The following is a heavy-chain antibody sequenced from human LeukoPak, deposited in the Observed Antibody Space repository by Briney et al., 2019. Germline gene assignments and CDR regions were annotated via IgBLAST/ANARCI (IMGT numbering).Heavy chain of an antibody. Sequence: GGSLRLSCAASGFTFSSSAMSWVRQAPGKGLEWVAVIWYDGSNKYYADSVKGRFTISRDNSKNTLYLQMNSLRAEDTAVYYCARDSPAAGTSNIDYWGQGTLVTVSS. CDR3: ARDSPAAGTSNIDY. V-gene: IGHV3-33*08. J-gene: IGHJ4*02. CDR2: IWYDGSNK. D-gene: IGHD6-13*01. CDR1: GFTFSSSA.